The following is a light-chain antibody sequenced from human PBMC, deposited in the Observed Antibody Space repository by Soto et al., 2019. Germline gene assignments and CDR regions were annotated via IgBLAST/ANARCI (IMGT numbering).Light chain of an antibody. V-gene: IGKV1-5*03. Sequence: DIQMTQSPSTLSASVGDRVTITCRAGESVSTWLAWYQQKAGKAPKLLIYQASSLESGVPSRFSGSGSGTEFTLTISSLQPDDFATYYCQHYNSYPWTFGPGTKVEIK. J-gene: IGKJ1*01. CDR2: QAS. CDR3: QHYNSYPWT. CDR1: ESVSTW.